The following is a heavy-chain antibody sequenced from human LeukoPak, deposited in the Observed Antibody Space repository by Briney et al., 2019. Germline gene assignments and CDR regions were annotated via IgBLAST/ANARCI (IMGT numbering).Heavy chain of an antibody. CDR1: GYTLTELS. D-gene: IGHD3-10*01. J-gene: IGHJ4*02. V-gene: IGHV1-24*01. Sequence: ASVKVSCKVSGYTLTELSMHWVRQAPGKGLEWMGGFYPEDGETIYAQKFQGRVTMTEDTSTDTAYMELSSLRSEDTAVYYCATGYPLYGSGSYPLDYWGQGTLVTVSS. CDR3: ATGYPLYGSGSYPLDY. CDR2: FYPEDGET.